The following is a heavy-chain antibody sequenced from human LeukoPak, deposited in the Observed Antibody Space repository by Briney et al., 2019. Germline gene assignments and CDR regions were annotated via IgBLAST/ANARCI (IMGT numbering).Heavy chain of an antibody. V-gene: IGHV1-58*01. Sequence: ASVKVSCKASGFTFTSSAVQWVRQARGQRLEWIGWIVVGNGNTNYAQKFQERVTITRDMSTSTAYMELSSLRSEDTAVYYCAALHPPVVPAAGNYYGMDVWGQGTTVTVSS. J-gene: IGHJ6*02. D-gene: IGHD2-2*01. CDR3: AALHPPVVPAAGNYYGMDV. CDR1: GFTFTSSA. CDR2: IVVGNGNT.